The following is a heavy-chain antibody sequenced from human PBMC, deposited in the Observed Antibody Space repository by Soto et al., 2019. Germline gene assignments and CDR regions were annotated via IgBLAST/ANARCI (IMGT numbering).Heavy chain of an antibody. D-gene: IGHD2-2*01. Sequence: QVQLVQSGAEVKKPGASVKVSCKASGYTLTRYCIHWVRQAPGQGLEWMGIINPNSGSTSYAQKFQDRVTMTSDTSTSTDYMELSSLRSKDTAVYYCARDIVVAPTARGWFDPWGQGTLVTVSS. CDR1: GYTLTRYC. CDR2: INPNSGST. J-gene: IGHJ5*02. CDR3: ARDIVVAPTARGWFDP. V-gene: IGHV1-46*01.